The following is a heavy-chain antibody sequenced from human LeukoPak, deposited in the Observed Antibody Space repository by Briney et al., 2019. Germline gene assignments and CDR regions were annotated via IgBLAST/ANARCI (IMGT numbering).Heavy chain of an antibody. V-gene: IGHV1-18*01. Sequence: ASVKVSCKASGYTSTSYGISWVRQAPGQGLEWMGWISAYNGNTNYAQKLQGRVTMTTDTSTSTAYMELRSLRSDDTAVYYCASTFGADIVATIFDYWGQGTLVTVSS. D-gene: IGHD5-12*01. CDR1: GYTSTSYG. CDR3: ASTFGADIVATIFDY. CDR2: ISAYNGNT. J-gene: IGHJ4*02.